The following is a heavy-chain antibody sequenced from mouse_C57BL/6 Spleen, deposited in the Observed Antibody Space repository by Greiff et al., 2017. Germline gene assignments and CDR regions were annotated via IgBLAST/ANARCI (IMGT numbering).Heavy chain of an antibody. CDR2: IYPGSGST. J-gene: IGHJ4*01. CDR1: GYTFTSYW. D-gene: IGHD2-14*01. V-gene: IGHV1-55*01. Sequence: QVQLKQPGAELVKPGASVTMSCKASGYTFTSYWITWVKQRPGQGLEWIGDIYPGSGSTNYNEKFKSKATLTVDTSSSTAYMQLSSLTSEDAAVYYCARRGVRWGAMAYWGQGTSVTVSS. CDR3: ARRGVRWGAMAY.